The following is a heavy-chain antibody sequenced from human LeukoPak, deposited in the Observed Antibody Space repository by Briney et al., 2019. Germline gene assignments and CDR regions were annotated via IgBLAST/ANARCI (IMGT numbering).Heavy chain of an antibody. D-gene: IGHD4-17*01. CDR3: ARDYADSDFYYYGMDV. J-gene: IGHJ6*04. V-gene: IGHV3-53*01. Sequence: PGGSLRLSCAASGFTVSSNYMSRVPQAPGKGLGWGSVIYSGGSTYYADSVKGRFTISRDNSKTTLYLQMNSLRDEDTAVYYCARDYADSDFYYYGMDVWGKGTTVTVSS. CDR1: GFTVSSNY. CDR2: IYSGGST.